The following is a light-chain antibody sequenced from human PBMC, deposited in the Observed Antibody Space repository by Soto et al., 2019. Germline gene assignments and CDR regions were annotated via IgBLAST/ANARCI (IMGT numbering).Light chain of an antibody. J-gene: IGKJ4*02. CDR2: DAS. Sequence: DIVLTQSPATLSLSPGERATLSCRASQSVRSFLAWYQQKPGQAPRLLIYDASNRATGIAARYSGSGSGTDFTLTICSLEPEDFAVYYCQQRSDWPLTFGGGTRIEIK. V-gene: IGKV3-11*01. CDR3: QQRSDWPLT. CDR1: QSVRSF.